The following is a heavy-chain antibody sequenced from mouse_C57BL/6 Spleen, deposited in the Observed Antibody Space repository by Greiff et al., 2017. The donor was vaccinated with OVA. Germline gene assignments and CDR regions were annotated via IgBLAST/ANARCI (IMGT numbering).Heavy chain of an antibody. D-gene: IGHD4-1*01. CDR1: GYTFTSYW. J-gene: IGHJ2*01. Sequence: QVHVKQPGAELVRPGTSVKLSCKASGYTFTSYWMHWVKQRPGQGLEWIGVIDPSDSYTNYNQKFKGKATLTVDTSSSTAYMQLSSLTSEDSAVYYCASWGYFDDWGQGTTLTVSS. CDR3: ASWGYFDD. CDR2: IDPSDSYT. V-gene: IGHV1-59*01.